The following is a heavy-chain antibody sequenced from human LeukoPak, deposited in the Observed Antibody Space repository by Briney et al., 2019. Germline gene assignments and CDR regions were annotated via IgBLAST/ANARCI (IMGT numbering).Heavy chain of an antibody. J-gene: IGHJ4*02. D-gene: IGHD3-10*01. CDR3: ARGRGL. V-gene: IGHV4-61*01. CDR2: IYDSGST. CDR1: GGSVSSDSYY. Sequence: SETLSLTCTVSGGSVSSDSYYWSWIRQPPGKGLEWIGRIYDSGSTNYNPSLKSRVTISEDTSKNQFSLKLTSVTAADTAVYYCARGRGLWGQGTLVTVSS.